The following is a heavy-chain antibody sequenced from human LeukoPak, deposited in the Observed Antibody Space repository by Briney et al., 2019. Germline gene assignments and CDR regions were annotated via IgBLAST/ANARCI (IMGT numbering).Heavy chain of an antibody. CDR2: INSDGSST. D-gene: IGHD5-24*01. CDR3: ARGTWATLYYYYMDV. J-gene: IGHJ6*03. Sequence: GGSLRLSCAASGFTFSSYWMHWVRQAPGRGLVWVSRINSDGSSTSYADSVKGRFTISRDNAKNTLYLQMNSLRAEDTAVYYCARGTWATLYYYYMDVWGKGTTVTVSS. CDR1: GFTFSSYW. V-gene: IGHV3-74*01.